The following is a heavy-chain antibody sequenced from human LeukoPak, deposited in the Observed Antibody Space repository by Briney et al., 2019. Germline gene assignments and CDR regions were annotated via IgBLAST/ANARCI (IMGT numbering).Heavy chain of an antibody. J-gene: IGHJ4*02. D-gene: IGHD2-15*01. Sequence: ASMKVSCKTSGYTFTTYGITWVRQAPGQGLEWMGWISGYNGSTNYAEKFQGRVTMTTDTSTRTAYMELRNLRSDDTAFYYCARDDLDCSGGTCYPDNYWGQGTLVAVSA. V-gene: IGHV1-18*01. CDR3: ARDDLDCSGGTCYPDNY. CDR2: ISGYNGST. CDR1: GYTFTTYG.